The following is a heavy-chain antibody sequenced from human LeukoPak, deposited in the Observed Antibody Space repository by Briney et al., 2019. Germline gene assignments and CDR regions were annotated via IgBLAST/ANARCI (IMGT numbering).Heavy chain of an antibody. V-gene: IGHV3-23*01. Sequence: SGGSLRLSCAASGFTFSSYAMSWVRQAPGKGLEWVSAISGSGGSTYYADSEKGQFTISRDNSKNTLYLQMNSLRAEDTAVYYCAKELLAVAGTGVDYWGQGTLVTVSS. D-gene: IGHD6-19*01. J-gene: IGHJ4*02. CDR3: AKELLAVAGTGVDY. CDR1: GFTFSSYA. CDR2: ISGSGGST.